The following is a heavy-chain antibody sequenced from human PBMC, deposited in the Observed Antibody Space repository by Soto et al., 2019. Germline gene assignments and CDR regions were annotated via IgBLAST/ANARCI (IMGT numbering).Heavy chain of an antibody. CDR3: ARDVSPGSSGYY. V-gene: IGHV3-7*05. D-gene: IGHD6-25*01. CDR1: GFTFGNYW. J-gene: IGHJ4*02. Sequence: GGSLRLSCAASGFTFGNYWMTWVRQAPGKGLEWVANIKGDGSAKSYLDSVRGRFTVSRDNAENSLFLQMNILRAEDTALYYCARDVSPGSSGYYWGQGTLVTVSS. CDR2: IKGDGSAK.